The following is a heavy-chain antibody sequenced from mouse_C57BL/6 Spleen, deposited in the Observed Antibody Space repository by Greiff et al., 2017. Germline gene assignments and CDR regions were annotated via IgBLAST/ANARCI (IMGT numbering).Heavy chain of an antibody. V-gene: IGHV5-17*01. D-gene: IGHD1-1*01. CDR3: ARSEGSYWYFGV. CDR1: GFTFSDYG. CDR2: ISSGSSTI. J-gene: IGHJ1*03. Sequence: EVKLVESGGGLVKPGGSLKLSCAASGFTFSDYGMHWVRQAPEKGLEWVAYISSGSSTIYYADTVKGRFTISRDNAKNTLFLQMTSLRSEDTAMYYCARSEGSYWYFGVWGTGTTVTVSS.